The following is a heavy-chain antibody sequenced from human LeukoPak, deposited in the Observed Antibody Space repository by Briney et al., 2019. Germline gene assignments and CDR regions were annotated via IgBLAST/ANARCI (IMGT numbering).Heavy chain of an antibody. CDR1: GFTFSSYS. V-gene: IGHV3-48*04. Sequence: GGSLRLSCAASGFTFSSYSMNWVRQAPGKGLEWVSYISSSSSTIYYADSVKGRFTNSRDNAKNSLYLQMNSLRAEDTAVYYCARGGYYDILTDFDYWGQGTLVTVSS. CDR2: ISSSSSTI. D-gene: IGHD3-9*01. J-gene: IGHJ4*02. CDR3: ARGGYYDILTDFDY.